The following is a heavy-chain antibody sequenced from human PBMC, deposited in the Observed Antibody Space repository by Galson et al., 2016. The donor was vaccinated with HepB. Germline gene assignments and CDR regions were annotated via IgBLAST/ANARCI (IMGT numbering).Heavy chain of an antibody. J-gene: IGHJ3*02. CDR3: AKTAGSGSLGAFDI. CDR1: GFTFSSYG. V-gene: IGHV3-30*18. Sequence: SLRLSCAASGFTFSSYGMHWVRQAPGKGLEWVAVMSYDGSKKYYADSVKGRFTISRDNSKNTLFLQINSLRAEDTAVYYCAKTAGSGSLGAFDIWGQGTMVTVSS. CDR2: MSYDGSKK. D-gene: IGHD3-3*01.